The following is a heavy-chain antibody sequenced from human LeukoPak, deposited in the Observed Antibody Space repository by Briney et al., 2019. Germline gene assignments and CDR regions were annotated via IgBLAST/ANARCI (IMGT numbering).Heavy chain of an antibody. J-gene: IGHJ3*02. V-gene: IGHV5-51*01. CDR3: ARTQWGAFDI. CDR1: GYTFTNSW. CDR2: IYPSDSDT. Sequence: GESLKISCKGSGYTFTNSWIAWARQMPGKGLEWMGIIYPSDSDTRYSPSFQGQVTISADKSISTAYLQWSSLKASDTAIYYCARTQWGAFDIWGQGTVVTVSS. D-gene: IGHD1-26*01.